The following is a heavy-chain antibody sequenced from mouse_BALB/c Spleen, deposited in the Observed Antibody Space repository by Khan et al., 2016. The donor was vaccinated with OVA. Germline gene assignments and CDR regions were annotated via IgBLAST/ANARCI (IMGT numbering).Heavy chain of an antibody. CDR2: ISTYYGDA. J-gene: IGHJ3*01. V-gene: IGHV1S137*01. CDR1: GYTFTDFT. CDR3: GRGGGGDRFAY. Sequence: QMQLEESGAELVRPGVSVKISCKGSGYTFTDFTMHWVKQSHAKSLEWIGVISTYYGDASYNQNFKGKATMTVDKSSSTAYMELARLTSEDSAIYNWGRGGGGDRFAYWGQGTLVTGSA.